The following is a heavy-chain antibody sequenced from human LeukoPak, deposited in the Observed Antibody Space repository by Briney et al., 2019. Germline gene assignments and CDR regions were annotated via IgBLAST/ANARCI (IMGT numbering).Heavy chain of an antibody. J-gene: IGHJ6*03. CDR2: IYTSGST. CDR1: GGSISSYY. D-gene: IGHD2-2*01. Sequence: SETLSFTCTVSGGSISSYYWSWIRQPPGKGLEWIGYIYTSGSTNYNPSLKSRVTISVDTSKNQFSLKLSSVTAADTAVYYCARGIVVVPAASHYYYYYMDVWGKGTTVTVSS. V-gene: IGHV4-4*09. CDR3: ARGIVVVPAASHYYYYYMDV.